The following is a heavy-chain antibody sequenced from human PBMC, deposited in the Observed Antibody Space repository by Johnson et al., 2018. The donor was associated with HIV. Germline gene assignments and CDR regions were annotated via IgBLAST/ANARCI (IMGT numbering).Heavy chain of an antibody. V-gene: IGHV3-66*01. CDR3: ARGAANDAFDI. J-gene: IGHJ3*02. CDR2: IYSGGST. D-gene: IGHD1-26*01. CDR1: GFTVSSNY. Sequence: VQLVESGGGVVQPGRSLRLSCAASGFTVSSNYMSWVRQAPGTGLEWVSVIYSGGSTYYADPVKGRFTISRDNSKNTLYLQMNSLRAEDTAVYYCARGAANDAFDIWGQGTMVTVSS.